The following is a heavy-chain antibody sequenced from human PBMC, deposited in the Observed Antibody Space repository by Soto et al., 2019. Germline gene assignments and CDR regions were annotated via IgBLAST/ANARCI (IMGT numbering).Heavy chain of an antibody. CDR2: ISGSGGST. CDR1: GFTFRSYA. D-gene: IGHD3-22*01. J-gene: IGHJ4*02. Sequence: EVQLLESGGGLVQPGGSLRLSCAASGFTFRSYAMSWVRQAPGKGLEWVSAISGSGGSTYYADSVKGRFTISRDNSKNTLYLQMNSLRAEDTAVYYCANGIVYYYYSSGYFAYWGQGTLVTVSS. CDR3: ANGIVYYYYSSGYFAY. V-gene: IGHV3-23*01.